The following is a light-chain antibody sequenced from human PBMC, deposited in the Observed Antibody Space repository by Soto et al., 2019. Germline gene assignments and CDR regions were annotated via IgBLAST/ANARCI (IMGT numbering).Light chain of an antibody. CDR1: SSDVGGYKY. CDR2: EVS. J-gene: IGLJ1*01. Sequence: QSVLTQPASVSGSPGQSITISGTGTSSDVGGYKYVSWYQQHPGKAPKLMIYEVSNRPSGVSNRFSGSKSGNTASLTISGLQAEDEADYYCSSYTSSSTEVFGTGTKVTVL. V-gene: IGLV2-14*01. CDR3: SSYTSSSTEV.